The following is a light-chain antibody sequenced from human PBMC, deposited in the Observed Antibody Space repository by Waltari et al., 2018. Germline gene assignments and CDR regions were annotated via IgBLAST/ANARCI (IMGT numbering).Light chain of an antibody. CDR3: QQYNNWPPGT. Sequence: TVVTQSPATPSVSPGESASLSCRTSQTIGLSLAWYQQKPGQSPRLLIYHASTRATGIPARFSGSGSESEFTLTISSLQSEDVAVYYCQQYNNWPPGTFGQGTRVEI. V-gene: IGKV3-15*01. CDR2: HAS. J-gene: IGKJ1*01. CDR1: QTIGLS.